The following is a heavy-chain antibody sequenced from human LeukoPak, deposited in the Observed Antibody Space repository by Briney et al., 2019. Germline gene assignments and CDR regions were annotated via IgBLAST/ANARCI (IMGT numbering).Heavy chain of an antibody. V-gene: IGHV4-59*01. Sequence: RTSETLSLTCTVSGDSISGYYWSWIRQPPGKGLEWIGSISYSGSTNYNPSLKSRVTILVDTFKNQFSLKLTSVTAADTAVYYCARLNDCTNGVCFYYFDFWGQGTLVTVSS. D-gene: IGHD2-8*01. CDR2: ISYSGST. CDR1: GDSISGYY. CDR3: ARLNDCTNGVCFYYFDF. J-gene: IGHJ4*02.